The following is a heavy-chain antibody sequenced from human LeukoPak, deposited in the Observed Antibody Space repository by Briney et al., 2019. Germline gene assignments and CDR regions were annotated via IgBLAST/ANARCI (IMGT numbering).Heavy chain of an antibody. V-gene: IGHV6-1*01. J-gene: IGHJ4*02. CDR3: ARGGSGMTVALFDQ. Sequence: SQTLSLTCVISGDSVSRTNADWNWIRQSPSRGLEWLGRTYYRTKWYSDSAVSVKSRIIINPDASKNQFSLQLNSVTLEDTAVYYCARGGSGMTVALFDQWGQGTPVTVSS. CDR1: GDSVSRTNAD. CDR2: TYYRTKWYS. D-gene: IGHD6-19*01.